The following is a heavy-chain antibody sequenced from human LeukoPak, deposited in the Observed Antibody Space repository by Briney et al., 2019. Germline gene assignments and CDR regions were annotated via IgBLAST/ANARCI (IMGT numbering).Heavy chain of an antibody. J-gene: IGHJ6*03. CDR3: VRYSQGDKWWHYYYYMDV. Sequence: GGSLRLSCVASGFTFEDYGMSWVRQAPGKGLEGVSGIYWKGGSIGYVDSVKGRFTISRDNAKKSLYMQMTSLRAEDTALYYWVRYSQGDKWWHYYYYMDVWGKGTTVTVSS. V-gene: IGHV3-20*04. CDR2: IYWKGGSI. CDR1: GFTFEDYG. D-gene: IGHD2-15*01.